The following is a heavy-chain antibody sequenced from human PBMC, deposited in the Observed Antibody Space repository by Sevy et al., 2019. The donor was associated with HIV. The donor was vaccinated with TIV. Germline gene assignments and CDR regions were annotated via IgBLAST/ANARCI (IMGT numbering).Heavy chain of an antibody. Sequence: GGSLRLSCIGSGFSFSYYGIHWVRQFPGKGLDWVALISHDGINEYYADSVKGRFTISRENSKNTVYLEMNSLRNEDTAIYFCANAYSGSYSHSYLYALDVWGQGTTVTVSS. CDR1: GFSFSYYG. V-gene: IGHV3-30*18. J-gene: IGHJ6*02. D-gene: IGHD1-26*01. CDR2: ISHDGINE. CDR3: ANAYSGSYSHSYLYALDV.